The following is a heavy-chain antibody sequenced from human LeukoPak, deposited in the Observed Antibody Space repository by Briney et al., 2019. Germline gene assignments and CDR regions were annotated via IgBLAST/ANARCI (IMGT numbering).Heavy chain of an antibody. Sequence: ASETLPLTCTVSGGSISSYSWSWIRQPPGKGLEWIGYIYYTGSSDYNPSLKSRVSISLDTSKNHFSLRLSSVTAADTAVYYCARRAYSYGHHYYFDFWGQGTLVTVSS. CDR1: GGSISSYS. V-gene: IGHV4-59*01. CDR2: IYYTGSS. J-gene: IGHJ4*02. CDR3: ARRAYSYGHHYYFDF. D-gene: IGHD5-18*01.